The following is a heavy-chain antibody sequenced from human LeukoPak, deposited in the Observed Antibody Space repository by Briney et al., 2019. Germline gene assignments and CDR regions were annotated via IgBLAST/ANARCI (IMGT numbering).Heavy chain of an antibody. CDR2: VSGGGGST. CDR1: GYIFSSYA. CDR3: AKSSYYDSSGYYREYYFDY. D-gene: IGHD3-22*01. Sequence: GGSLRLSCAASGYIFSSYAMSWVRQAPGKGLEWVSSVSGGGGSTYYADSVKGRFTISRDNSKSTLFLQMNSLRAEDTAVYYCAKSSYYDSSGYYREYYFDYRGQGTLVTVSS. J-gene: IGHJ4*02. V-gene: IGHV3-23*01.